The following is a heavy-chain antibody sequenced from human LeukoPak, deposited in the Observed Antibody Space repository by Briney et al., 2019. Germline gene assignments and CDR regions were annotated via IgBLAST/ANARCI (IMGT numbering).Heavy chain of an antibody. CDR1: RYSISIGYY. D-gene: IGHD3-10*01. CDR3: ARRGFTEGSLDY. J-gene: IGHJ4*02. CDR2: IYHSGNT. V-gene: IGHV4-38-2*02. Sequence: SETLSLTCTVSRYSISIGYYWGWIGQPPGKGLEWIGNIYHSGNTYYNPSLKSRVTISVDTAKNQFSLKLSSVTAADTAVYYCARRGFTEGSLDYWGQGTLVTVSS.